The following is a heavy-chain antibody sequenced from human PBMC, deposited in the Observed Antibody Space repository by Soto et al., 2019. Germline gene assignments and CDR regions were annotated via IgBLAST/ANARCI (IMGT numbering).Heavy chain of an antibody. Sequence: SETLSLTCAVYSGPFSGYYWSWIRQSPGKGLEWIGEINRSGTTNYNPSLESRVTISVDTSKNQFSLKLSSVTAADSAVYYCARGRSYYGSGSNNWFDPWGQGTLVTVSS. CDR3: ARGRSYYGSGSNNWFDP. CDR1: SGPFSGYY. CDR2: INRSGTT. V-gene: IGHV4-34*01. D-gene: IGHD3-10*01. J-gene: IGHJ5*02.